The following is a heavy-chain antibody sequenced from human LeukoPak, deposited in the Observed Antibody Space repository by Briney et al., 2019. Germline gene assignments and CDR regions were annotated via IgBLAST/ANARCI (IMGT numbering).Heavy chain of an antibody. Sequence: GGSLRLSCAASGFTFSSYAMHWVRQAPGKGLEWVAVISYDGSNKYYADSVKGRFTISRDNSKNTLYLQMNSLRSEDTAVYYCARGEGSSPEVFDYWGQGTLVTVSS. CDR2: ISYDGSNK. CDR1: GFTFSSYA. D-gene: IGHD6-6*01. CDR3: ARGEGSSPEVFDY. V-gene: IGHV3-30-3*01. J-gene: IGHJ4*02.